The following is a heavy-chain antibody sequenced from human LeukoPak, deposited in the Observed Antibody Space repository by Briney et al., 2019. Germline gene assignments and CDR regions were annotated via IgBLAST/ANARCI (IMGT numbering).Heavy chain of an antibody. D-gene: IGHD5-12*01. V-gene: IGHV3-48*04. CDR3: ATGGTVASTLEY. Sequence: PGGSLRLSCAASGFTFSTYSMNWVRQAPGQGLEWVSYISSSSSTIYYAASVKGRFTISRDDAKNSPYPQMNSLRAEDSAVYYCATGGTVASTLEYWGQGSLVTVSS. CDR1: GFTFSTYS. CDR2: ISSSSSTI. J-gene: IGHJ4*02.